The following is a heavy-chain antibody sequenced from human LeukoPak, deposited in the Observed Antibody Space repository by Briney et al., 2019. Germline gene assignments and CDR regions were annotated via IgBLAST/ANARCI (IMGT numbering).Heavy chain of an antibody. Sequence: GGSLRLSCAASGFTFSDYYMSWIRQAPGKRLEWVSYINSSGYTIYYADSVKGRFTISRDNAKNSLYLQMNSLRAEDTGVYYCARGPPYGSGKFGPSDYWGRGTLVTVSS. CDR3: ARGPPYGSGKFGPSDY. CDR2: INSSGYTI. V-gene: IGHV3-11*01. J-gene: IGHJ4*02. CDR1: GFTFSDYY. D-gene: IGHD3-10*01.